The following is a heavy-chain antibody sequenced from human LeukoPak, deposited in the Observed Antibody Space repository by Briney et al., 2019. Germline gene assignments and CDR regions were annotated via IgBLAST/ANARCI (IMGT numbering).Heavy chain of an antibody. Sequence: PGGSLRLSCAASGFTFSSSAMSWVRQAPGKGLEWVSVISKSGDFTYYADSVKGRFTISRDSSKNTLNLQMNSLRAEDTAVYYCAKXSAAAGYXDXWGLGTXXXVSS. D-gene: IGHD6-13*01. CDR3: AKXSAAAGYXDX. J-gene: IGHJ4*01. CDR2: ISKSGDFT. V-gene: IGHV3-23*01. CDR1: GFTFSSSA.